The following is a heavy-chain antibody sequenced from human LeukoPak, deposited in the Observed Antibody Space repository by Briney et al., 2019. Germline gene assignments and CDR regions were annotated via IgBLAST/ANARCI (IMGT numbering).Heavy chain of an antibody. V-gene: IGHV4-4*07. Sequence: SETLSLTCTVSGGSISSYYWSWIRQPAGKGLEWIGRIHTRGSTNYTPSLKSRVTISLDKSKSQFSLKLSSVTAADTAVYYCARDPNRGGVRSFDYWGQGTLVTVSS. CDR1: GGSISSYY. CDR3: ARDPNRGGVRSFDY. D-gene: IGHD1-14*01. CDR2: IHTRGST. J-gene: IGHJ4*02.